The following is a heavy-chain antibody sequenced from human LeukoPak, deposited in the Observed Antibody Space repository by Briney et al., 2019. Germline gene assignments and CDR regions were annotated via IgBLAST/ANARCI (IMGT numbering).Heavy chain of an antibody. V-gene: IGHV3-66*01. CDR3: ARESTVIYGMDV. CDR1: GFTVSSNH. J-gene: IGHJ6*02. CDR2: LYSGVST. D-gene: IGHD4-17*01. Sequence: GGSLRLSCVVSGFTVSSNHMSWVRQAPGKGLEWVSVLYSGVSTDYADSVKGRFTVSRDNSKNTLYLQMNSLTAEDTAVYYCARESTVIYGMDVWGQGTTVTVSS.